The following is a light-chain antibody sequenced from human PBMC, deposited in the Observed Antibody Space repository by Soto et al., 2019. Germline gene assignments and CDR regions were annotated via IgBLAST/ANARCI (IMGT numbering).Light chain of an antibody. V-gene: IGKV3-15*01. Sequence: EIVMTQSPATLSVSPGDRATLSCRASQSVSSNLAWYQQKPGQAPRLLIYGASTRATGIPARFSGSGSGTEFTLTISSLQSEDFAVYYCQQYNNWPRPFGQGSKVDI. CDR2: GAS. J-gene: IGKJ1*01. CDR3: QQYNNWPRP. CDR1: QSVSSN.